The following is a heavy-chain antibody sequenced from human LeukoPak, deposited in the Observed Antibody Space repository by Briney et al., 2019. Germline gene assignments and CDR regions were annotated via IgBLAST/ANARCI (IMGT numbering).Heavy chain of an antibody. Sequence: ASVKVSCKASGYTFTSYDISWVRQATGQGLEWMGWMNPNNGNTDYAQKFQGRVTMTSNTSISTAYMELSRMRPEDTAVYYCARGYSGGYSPGYWGEGSLVAVSS. CDR2: MNPNNGNT. D-gene: IGHD1-26*01. J-gene: IGHJ4*02. V-gene: IGHV1-8*01. CDR1: GYTFTSYD. CDR3: ARGYSGGYSPGY.